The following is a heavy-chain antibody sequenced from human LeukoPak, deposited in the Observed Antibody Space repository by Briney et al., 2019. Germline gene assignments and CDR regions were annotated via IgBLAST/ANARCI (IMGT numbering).Heavy chain of an antibody. CDR3: ARGGNTIFGVVINNWFDP. Sequence: GGSLRLSCAASGLTFSSYAMHWVRQAPGKGLEWVAVMSYDGSNKYYADSVKGRFTISRDNSKNTLYLQMNSLRAEDTAVYYCARGGNTIFGVVINNWFDPWGQGTLVTVSS. D-gene: IGHD3-3*01. CDR1: GLTFSSYA. V-gene: IGHV3-30-3*01. CDR2: MSYDGSNK. J-gene: IGHJ5*02.